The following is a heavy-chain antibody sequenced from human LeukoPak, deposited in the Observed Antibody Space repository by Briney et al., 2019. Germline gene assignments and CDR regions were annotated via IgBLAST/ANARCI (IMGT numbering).Heavy chain of an antibody. Sequence: GGSLRLSCAASGFTFSSYAMSWVRQAPGKGLEWVSAISGSGGSTYYADSVKGRFTISRDNSKNTLYLQMNSLRAEDTAVYYCAKPLIYGSGWYWEGAFDIWGQGTMVTVSS. D-gene: IGHD6-19*01. CDR2: ISGSGGST. CDR1: GFTFSSYA. V-gene: IGHV3-23*01. CDR3: AKPLIYGSGWYWEGAFDI. J-gene: IGHJ3*02.